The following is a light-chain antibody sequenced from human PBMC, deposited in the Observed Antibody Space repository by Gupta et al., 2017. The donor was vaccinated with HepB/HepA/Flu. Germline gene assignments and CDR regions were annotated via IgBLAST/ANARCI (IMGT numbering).Light chain of an antibody. CDR1: NIGNKS. CDR2: YDS. CDR3: QVWDGSSYHVV. V-gene: IGLV3-21*04. J-gene: IGLJ2*01. Sequence: SYVLTQPPSVSVAPGTTARITCGRNNIGNKSVHWYQQKPGQAPVLVMYYDSSRPSGIPERFSGSNFGNTATLTISRVEAGDEADYFCQVWDGSSYHVVFGGGTKLTVL.